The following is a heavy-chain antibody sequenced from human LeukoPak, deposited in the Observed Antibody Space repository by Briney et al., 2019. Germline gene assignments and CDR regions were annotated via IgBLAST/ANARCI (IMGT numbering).Heavy chain of an antibody. D-gene: IGHD6-13*01. CDR2: ISAGGGST. Sequence: GGSLRLSCAASGLTFSDYSMTWVRQAPGKGLFWVSGISAGGGSTYYADSVKGRFAISRDNSRNTLYLQMNSLRAEDTAVYYCAKDAAGPEYWGQGTLVTVSS. CDR1: GLTFSDYS. V-gene: IGHV3-23*01. CDR3: AKDAAGPEY. J-gene: IGHJ4*02.